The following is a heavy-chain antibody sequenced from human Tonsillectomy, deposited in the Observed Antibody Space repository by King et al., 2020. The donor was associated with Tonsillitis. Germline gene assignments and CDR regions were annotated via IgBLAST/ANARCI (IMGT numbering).Heavy chain of an antibody. CDR2: INTNTGNP. CDR3: ARAGFGPRGVAWFGETWSGFDY. D-gene: IGHD3-10*01. Sequence: VQLVESGSELKKPGASVKISCKASGYTFTSYAMNWVRQAPGQGLEWMGWINTNTGNPTYAQGFTGRFVFSLDTSVSTTYLQISSLKAEDTAVYYCARAGFGPRGVAWFGETWSGFDYWGQGTLVTVSS. J-gene: IGHJ4*02. V-gene: IGHV7-4-1*02. CDR1: GYTFTSYA.